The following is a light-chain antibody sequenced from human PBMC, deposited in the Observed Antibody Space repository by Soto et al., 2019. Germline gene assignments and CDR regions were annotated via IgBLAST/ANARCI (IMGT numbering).Light chain of an antibody. J-gene: IGKJ3*01. CDR1: QSVSSNY. V-gene: IGKV3-11*01. Sequence: EIVLTQSPGTLSLSPGERATLSCRASQSVSSNYLAWYQQKPGQAPRLLIYGASNRATGIPARFSGTGSGTDFTLTISSLEPEDFAIYYCQQRDNWPPTFGPGTTVDI. CDR3: QQRDNWPPT. CDR2: GAS.